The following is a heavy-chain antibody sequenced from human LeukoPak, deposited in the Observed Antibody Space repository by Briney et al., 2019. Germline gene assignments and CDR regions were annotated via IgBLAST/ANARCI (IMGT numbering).Heavy chain of an antibody. D-gene: IGHD6-19*01. CDR1: GYTLTELS. CDR2: FDPEDGET. V-gene: IGHV1-24*01. CDR3: ATVAPSSGWYWFDP. Sequence: ASVKLSCKVSGYTLTELSMQWVRQAPGKGLEWMGGFDPEDGETIYAQKFQGRGTMTEDTSTDTAYMELSSLRSDDTAVYYCATVAPSSGWYWFDPWGQGTLVTVSS. J-gene: IGHJ5*02.